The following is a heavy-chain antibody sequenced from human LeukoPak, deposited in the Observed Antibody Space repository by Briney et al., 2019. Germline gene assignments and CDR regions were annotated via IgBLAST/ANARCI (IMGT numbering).Heavy chain of an antibody. CDR1: GYSISSGYY. J-gene: IGHJ4*02. CDR2: IYHSGST. CDR3: ARGTLYSGCSYYFDY. V-gene: IGHV4-38-2*02. D-gene: IGHD6-19*01. Sequence: PSETLSLTCTVSGYSISSGYYWGWIRQPPGKGLEWIGSIYHSGSTYYNPSLKSRVTISVDMSKNHFSLRLSSVTAADTAMYYCARGTLYSGCSYYFDYGGQGSQVTVSS.